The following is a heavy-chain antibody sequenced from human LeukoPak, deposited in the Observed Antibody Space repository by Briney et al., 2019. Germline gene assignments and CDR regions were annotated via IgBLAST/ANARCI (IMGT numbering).Heavy chain of an antibody. D-gene: IGHD3-22*01. CDR1: GGSFSGYY. Sequence: PSETLSLTCAVYGGSFSGYYWSWIHQPPGKGLEWIGEINHSGSTNYNPSLKSRVTISVDTSKNQFSLKLSSVTAADTAVYYCARDCVGDSSGYFTPATNAFDIWGQGTMVTVSS. CDR3: ARDCVGDSSGYFTPATNAFDI. CDR2: INHSGST. J-gene: IGHJ3*02. V-gene: IGHV4-34*09.